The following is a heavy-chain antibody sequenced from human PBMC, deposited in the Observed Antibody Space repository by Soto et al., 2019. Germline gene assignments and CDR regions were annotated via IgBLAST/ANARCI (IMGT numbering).Heavy chain of an antibody. CDR2: INPNSGGT. CDR1: GYTFTGYY. V-gene: IGHV1-2*04. D-gene: IGHD6-6*01. CDR3: AREGSIAARPNWFDP. J-gene: IGHJ5*02. Sequence: WASVKVSCKASGYTFTGYYMHWVRQAPGQGLEWMGWINPNSGGTNYAQKFQGWVTMTRDTSISTAYMELSRLRSDDTAVYYCAREGSIAARPNWFDPWGQGTMVTVYS.